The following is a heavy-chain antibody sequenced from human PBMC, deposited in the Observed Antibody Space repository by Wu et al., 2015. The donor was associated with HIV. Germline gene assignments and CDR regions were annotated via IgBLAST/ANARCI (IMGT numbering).Heavy chain of an antibody. J-gene: IGHJ6*02. CDR1: GGTFSSYA. Sequence: QVQLVQSGAEVKEPGSSVKVSCKASGGTFSSYAISWVRQAPGQGLEWMGGIIPIFGTANYAQKFQGRVTITTDESTSTAYMELSSLRSEDTAVYYCARDFRASSSWSRYYYYYYGMDVWGQGTTVTVSS. CDR2: IIPIFGTA. D-gene: IGHD6-13*01. V-gene: IGHV1-69*05. CDR3: ARDFRASSSWSRYYYYYYGMDV.